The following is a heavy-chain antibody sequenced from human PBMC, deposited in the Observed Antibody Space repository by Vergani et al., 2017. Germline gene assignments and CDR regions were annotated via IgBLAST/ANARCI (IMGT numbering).Heavy chain of an antibody. J-gene: IGHJ4*02. CDR2: ISSSGSTI. CDR1: GFTFSSYE. CDR3: ARDGGRFIVRYYFDY. D-gene: IGHD3-16*02. Sequence: EVQLVESGGGLVQPGGSMRLSCAASGFTFSSYEMNWVRQAPGKGLEWVSYISSSGSTIYYADSVKGRFTISRDNAKNSLYLQMNSLRAEDTAVYYCARDGGRFIVRYYFDYWGQGTLVTVSS. V-gene: IGHV3-48*03.